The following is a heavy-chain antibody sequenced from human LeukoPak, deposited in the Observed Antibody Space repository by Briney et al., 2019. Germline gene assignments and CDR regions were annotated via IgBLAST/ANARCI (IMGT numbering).Heavy chain of an antibody. Sequence: PLETLSLTRTVSGGSLSSYYWSWIRQPAGQGLEWFGYIYYSGSTNYNPSLKSRVTISVDTSKNQFSLKLSSVTAADTAVYYCARGMVTHYYYGVDVWGQGTTVTVSS. J-gene: IGHJ6*02. V-gene: IGHV4-59*01. CDR1: GGSLSSYY. D-gene: IGHD2-21*02. CDR2: IYYSGST. CDR3: ARGMVTHYYYGVDV.